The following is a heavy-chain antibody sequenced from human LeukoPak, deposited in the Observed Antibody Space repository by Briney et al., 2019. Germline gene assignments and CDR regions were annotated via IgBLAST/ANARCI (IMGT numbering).Heavy chain of an antibody. D-gene: IGHD4-17*01. Sequence: GGSLRLSCAASGFTFSSYAMSWVRQAPGKGLEWVSAISGSGGSTYYADSVKGRFTISRDNSKNTLYLQMNSLRAGDTAVYYCARGGTTVTSYWYFDLWGRGTLVTVSS. CDR2: ISGSGGST. CDR3: ARGGTTVTSYWYFDL. V-gene: IGHV3-23*01. J-gene: IGHJ2*01. CDR1: GFTFSSYA.